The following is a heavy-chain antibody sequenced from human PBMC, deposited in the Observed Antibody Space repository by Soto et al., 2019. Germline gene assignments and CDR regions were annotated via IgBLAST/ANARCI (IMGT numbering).Heavy chain of an antibody. CDR1: GFTFTNYW. CDR2: INSDGSNI. D-gene: IGHD4-17*01. V-gene: IGHV3-74*01. Sequence: EVQLVESGGGLVQPGGSLKLSCAASGFTFTNYWIHWVHQAPGKGLVWVSRINSDGSNINYADFVKGRFTISRDNAKTTVYLQMNSLRAEDTAVYFCASSATGLYGDYNWGQGALVTVSS. J-gene: IGHJ4*02. CDR3: ASSATGLYGDYN.